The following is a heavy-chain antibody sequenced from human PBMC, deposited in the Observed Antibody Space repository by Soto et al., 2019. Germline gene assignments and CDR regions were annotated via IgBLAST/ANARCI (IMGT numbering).Heavy chain of an antibody. CDR3: AREDYSKPLGGMDV. Sequence: SQTRSLTCAISGDSVSSNSAAWNLIRQCPSRGLEWLGRTYYRSKWYNDYAVSVKSRITINPDTSKNQFSLQLNSVTPEDTAVYYCAREDYSKPLGGMDVWGQGTTVTVSS. J-gene: IGHJ6*02. CDR1: GDSVSSNSAA. D-gene: IGHD4-4*01. V-gene: IGHV6-1*01. CDR2: TYYRSKWYN.